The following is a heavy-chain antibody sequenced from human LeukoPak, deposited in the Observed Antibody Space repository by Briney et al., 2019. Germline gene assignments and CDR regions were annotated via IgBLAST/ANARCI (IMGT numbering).Heavy chain of an antibody. D-gene: IGHD4-17*01. Sequence: GGSLRLSCAASGFTFGAHWMHWVRQTPGKGLVWVSRINSDGRTTAYADSVKGRFTISRDNSKNTLYLQMNSLRAEDTAVYYCPTTVTTLFDYWGQGILVTVSS. CDR1: GFTFGAHW. CDR2: INSDGRTT. V-gene: IGHV3-74*01. J-gene: IGHJ4*02. CDR3: PTTVTTLFDY.